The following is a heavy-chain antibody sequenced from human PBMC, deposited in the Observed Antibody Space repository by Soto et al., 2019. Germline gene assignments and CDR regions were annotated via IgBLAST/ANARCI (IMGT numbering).Heavy chain of an antibody. D-gene: IGHD5-18*01. CDR1: GFTFSSYA. V-gene: IGHV3-23*01. Sequence: EVPLLESGGGLVQPGGSLRLSCAASGFTFSSYAMSWVRQAPGKGLEWVSAISGSGGSTYYADSVKGRFTISRDNSKNALYLQMNSRRAEDPAVYYCAKVGGYSYGAPGWGSPYHHFDYWGQGTLVTVSS. CDR2: ISGSGGST. CDR3: AKVGGYSYGAPGWGSPYHHFDY. J-gene: IGHJ4*02.